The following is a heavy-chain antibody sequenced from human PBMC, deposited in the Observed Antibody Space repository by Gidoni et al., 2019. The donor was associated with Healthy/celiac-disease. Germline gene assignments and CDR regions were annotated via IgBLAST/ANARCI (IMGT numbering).Heavy chain of an antibody. CDR2: INHSGST. Sequence: QVQLQQWGAGLLKPSETLSLTCAVYGGSFSGYYWRWIRQPPGKGLEWIGEINHSGSTNYNPSLKSRVTISVDTSKNQFSLKLSSVTAADTAVYYCARRYGYCSSTSCFYYYYGMDVWGQGTTVTVSS. D-gene: IGHD2-2*03. CDR1: GGSFSGYY. CDR3: ARRYGYCSSTSCFYYYYGMDV. V-gene: IGHV4-34*01. J-gene: IGHJ6*02.